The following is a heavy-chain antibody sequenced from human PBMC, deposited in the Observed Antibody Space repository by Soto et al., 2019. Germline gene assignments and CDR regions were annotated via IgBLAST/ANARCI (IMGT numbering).Heavy chain of an antibody. CDR3: ARDPGDIVVVPAAIDNYYYGMDV. D-gene: IGHD2-2*01. CDR1: GGTFSSYA. CDR2: IIPIFGTA. J-gene: IGHJ6*02. Sequence: ASVKVSCKASGGTFSSYAISWVRQAPGQGLEWMGGIIPIFGTANYAQKFQGRVTITADESTSTAYMELSSLRSEDTAVYYCARDPGDIVVVPAAIDNYYYGMDVWGQGTTVTVSS. V-gene: IGHV1-69*13.